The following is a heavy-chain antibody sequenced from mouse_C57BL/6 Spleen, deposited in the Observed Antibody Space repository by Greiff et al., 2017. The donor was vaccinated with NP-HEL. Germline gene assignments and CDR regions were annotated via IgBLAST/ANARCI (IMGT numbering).Heavy chain of an antibody. J-gene: IGHJ4*01. V-gene: IGHV3-6*01. CDR2: ISYDGSN. Sequence: ESGPGLVKPSQSLSLPCSVTGYSITSGYYWNWIRQFPGNKLEWMGYISYDGSNNYNPSLKNRISITRDTSKNQFFLKLNSVTTEDTATYYCANYYDYDDYAMDYWGQGTSVTVSS. CDR3: ANYYDYDDYAMDY. D-gene: IGHD2-4*01. CDR1: GYSITSGYY.